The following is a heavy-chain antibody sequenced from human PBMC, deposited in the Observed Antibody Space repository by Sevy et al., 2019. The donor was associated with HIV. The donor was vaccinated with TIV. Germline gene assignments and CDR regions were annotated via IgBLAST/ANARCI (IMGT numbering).Heavy chain of an antibody. CDR1: GFTFNSYA. D-gene: IGHD3-10*01. J-gene: IGHJ4*02. Sequence: GGSLRLSCATSGFTFNSYAMSWVRQAPGKGLEWVSTISTGGGFTYYADSVKCRFSISRDNFNNTLFLQMNSLRADDTAMYYCAKDFLSPNYYGTQFDFWGQGTVVTVSS. CDR2: ISTGGGFT. V-gene: IGHV3-23*01. CDR3: AKDFLSPNYYGTQFDF.